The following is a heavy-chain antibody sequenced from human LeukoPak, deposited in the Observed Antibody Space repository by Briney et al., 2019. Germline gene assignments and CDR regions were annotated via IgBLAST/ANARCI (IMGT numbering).Heavy chain of an antibody. V-gene: IGHV3-30*04. CDR2: ISYHARDQ. CDR3: AAQPCSGGRCYLDY. D-gene: IGHD2-15*01. Sequence: GGSLRLSCTASGFTFSDHAMHWVRQAPGKGLEWVTVISYHARDQFYADSVKGRFTVSRDNSKNILYLQMNSLRAEDSAVYYCAAQPCSGGRCYLDYWGQGTLDTVSS. J-gene: IGHJ4*02. CDR1: GFTFSDHA.